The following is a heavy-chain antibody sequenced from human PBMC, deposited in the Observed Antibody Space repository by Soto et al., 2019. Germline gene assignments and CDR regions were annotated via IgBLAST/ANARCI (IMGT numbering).Heavy chain of an antibody. V-gene: IGHV1-18*01. CDR3: ARDPAPNYYGSGSSDPLYYYYGMDV. J-gene: IGHJ6*02. CDR1: GYTFTSYG. Sequence: ASVKVSCKASGYTFTSYGISWVRQAPGQGLEWMGWISAYNGNTNYAQKLQGRVTMTTDTSTSTAYMELRSLRSDDTAVYYCARDPAPNYYGSGSSDPLYYYYGMDVWGQGTTVTVSS. CDR2: ISAYNGNT. D-gene: IGHD3-10*01.